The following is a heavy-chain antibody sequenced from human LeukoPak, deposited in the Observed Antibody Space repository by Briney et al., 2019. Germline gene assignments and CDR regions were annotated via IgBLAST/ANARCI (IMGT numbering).Heavy chain of an antibody. CDR2: INPSAGST. J-gene: IGHJ4*02. D-gene: IGHD1-26*01. CDR1: GYTFINYY. V-gene: IGHV1-46*01. Sequence: ASVKVSCKASGYTFINYYMHWVRQAPGQGLEWMGIINPSAGSTSYAQKFQGRVTMTRDMSTSTVHMELGSLRSEDTAVYYCAGRSGSSQLPDYWGQGTLVTVSS. CDR3: AGRSGSSQLPDY.